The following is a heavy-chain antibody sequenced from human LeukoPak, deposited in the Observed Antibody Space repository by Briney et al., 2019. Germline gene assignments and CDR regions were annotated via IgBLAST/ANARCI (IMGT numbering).Heavy chain of an antibody. CDR1: GFTFSSYD. Sequence: PGGTLRLSCAASGFTFSSYDMNWVRQAPGKGLEWVSSISHSRGRSYIYYADSLKGRFTISRDNAKNSLYLQMNSLRAEDTAVYYCAREKGWGSYSSGWTPFDYWGQGTLVTVSS. CDR3: AREKGWGSYSSGWTPFDY. D-gene: IGHD6-19*01. V-gene: IGHV3-21*01. J-gene: IGHJ4*02. CDR2: ISHSRGRSYI.